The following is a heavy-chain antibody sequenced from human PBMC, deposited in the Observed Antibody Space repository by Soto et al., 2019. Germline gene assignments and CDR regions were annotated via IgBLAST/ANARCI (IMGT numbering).Heavy chain of an antibody. CDR2: ISAYNGNT. V-gene: IGHV1-18*01. Sequence: ASVKVSCKASGYTFTSYGISWVRQAPGQGLEWMGWISAYNGNTNYAQKLQGRVTMTTDTSTSTAYMGLRSLRSDDTAVYYCARDRYYDFWSGSKAYFDYWGQGTLVTVSS. CDR1: GYTFTSYG. D-gene: IGHD3-3*01. J-gene: IGHJ4*02. CDR3: ARDRYYDFWSGSKAYFDY.